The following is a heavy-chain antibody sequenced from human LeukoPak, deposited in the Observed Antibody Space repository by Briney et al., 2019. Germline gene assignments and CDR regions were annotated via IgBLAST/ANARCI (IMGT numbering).Heavy chain of an antibody. CDR2: IIPILGIA. CDR3: ARDVVVVAATFDY. V-gene: IGHV1-69*04. CDR1: GGTFSSYA. J-gene: IGHJ4*02. D-gene: IGHD2-15*01. Sequence: SVKVSCKASGGTFSSYAISWVRQAPGQGLEWMGRIIPILGIANYAQKFQGRVTITADKSTSTAYMELSSLRSEDTAVYYCARDVVVVAATFDYWGQGTLVTVSS.